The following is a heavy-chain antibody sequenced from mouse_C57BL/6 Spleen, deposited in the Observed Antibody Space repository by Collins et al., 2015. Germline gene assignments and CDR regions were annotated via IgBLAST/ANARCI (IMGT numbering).Heavy chain of an antibody. V-gene: IGHV3-6*01. J-gene: IGHJ4*01. CDR1: GYSITSGYY. Sequence: DVQLQESGPGLVKPSQSLSLTCSVTGYSITSGYYWNWIRQFPGNKLEWMGYISYDGSNNYNPSLKNRISITRDTSKNQFFLKLNSVTTEDTATYYCAREDDPYAMDYWGQGTSVTVSS. CDR2: ISYDGSN. CDR3: AREDDPYAMDY. D-gene: IGHD2-3*01.